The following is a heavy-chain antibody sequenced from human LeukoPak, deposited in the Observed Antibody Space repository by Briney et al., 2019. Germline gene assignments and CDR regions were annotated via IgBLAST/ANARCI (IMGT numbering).Heavy chain of an antibody. J-gene: IGHJ6*04. CDR2: ISYDGSNK. Sequence: PGGSLRLSCAASGFTFSSYGMHWVRQAPGKGLEWVAVISYDGSNKYYADSVKGRFTISRDNSKNTLYLQMNSLRAEDTAVYYCAKDQYSNSWYGGYYYYYYGMDVWGKGTTVTVSS. D-gene: IGHD6-13*01. CDR3: AKDQYSNSWYGGYYYYYYGMDV. V-gene: IGHV3-30*18. CDR1: GFTFSSYG.